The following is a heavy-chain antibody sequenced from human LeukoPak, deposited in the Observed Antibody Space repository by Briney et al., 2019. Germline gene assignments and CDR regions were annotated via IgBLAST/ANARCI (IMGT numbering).Heavy chain of an antibody. CDR3: ASMREPEASFDY. CDR1: GHTFTSYG. D-gene: IGHD6-25*01. Sequence: ASVKVSCKASGHTFTSYGISWVRLAPGQGLEWMGWISAYNGNTNYAQKLQGRVTMTTDTSTSTAYMELRSLRSDDTAVYYCASMREPEASFDYWGQGTLVTVSS. V-gene: IGHV1-18*01. J-gene: IGHJ4*02. CDR2: ISAYNGNT.